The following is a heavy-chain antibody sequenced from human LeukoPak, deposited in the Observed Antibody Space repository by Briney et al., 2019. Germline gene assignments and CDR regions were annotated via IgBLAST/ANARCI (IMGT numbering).Heavy chain of an antibody. CDR2: IYYSGST. D-gene: IGHD1-1*01. CDR3: ARTGGNWFDP. J-gene: IGHJ5*02. V-gene: IGHV4-59*08. CDR1: GGSISSYY. Sequence: SETLSLTCTVSGGSISSYYWSWIRQPPGKGLEWIGYIYYSGSTYYNPSLKSRVTISVDTSKNQFSLNLSSVTAADTAVYYCARTGGNWFDPWGQGTLVTVSS.